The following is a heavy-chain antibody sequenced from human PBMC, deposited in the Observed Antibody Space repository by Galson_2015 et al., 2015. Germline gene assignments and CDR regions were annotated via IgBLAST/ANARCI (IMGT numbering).Heavy chain of an antibody. D-gene: IGHD3-10*01. CDR3: ARAPLVYSTSGRYFYYGMDV. Sequence: CAISGDSVSSNSAAWNWIRQSPSRGLEWLGRTYYRSKWSNDYAISVKSRITIKPDTSKNQFSLQLNSVTPEDTAVYYCARAPLVYSTSGRYFYYGMDVWGQGTTVTVAS. CDR2: TYYRSKWSN. V-gene: IGHV6-1*01. J-gene: IGHJ6*02. CDR1: GDSVSSNSAA.